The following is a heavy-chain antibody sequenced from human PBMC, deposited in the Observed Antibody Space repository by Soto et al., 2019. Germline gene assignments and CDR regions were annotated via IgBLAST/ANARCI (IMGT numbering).Heavy chain of an antibody. Sequence: EVQLLESGGGLVQPGGSLRLSCAASGFTFSNYAVTWVRQAPGKGLEWVSTISGSGGSTYYADSVKGRFTISRDNSNTTLDLQMNSLRAEDTAVYYCAKDQGSSWYEIDYWGQGTLVTVSS. CDR3: AKDQGSSWYEIDY. V-gene: IGHV3-23*01. J-gene: IGHJ4*02. CDR1: GFTFSNYA. D-gene: IGHD6-13*01. CDR2: ISGSGGST.